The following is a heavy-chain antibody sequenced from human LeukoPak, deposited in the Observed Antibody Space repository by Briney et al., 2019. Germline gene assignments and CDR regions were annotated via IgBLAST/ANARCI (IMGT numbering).Heavy chain of an antibody. J-gene: IGHJ5*01. CDR1: GGSISRHY. CDR2: VYYDGST. D-gene: IGHD3-9*01. CDR3: AGGDYDIPTGRAFDF. V-gene: IGHV4-59*11. Sequence: SETLSLTCTVSGGSISRHYWSWIRQPLGKGLEWIGFVYYDGSTNYNPSLKSRLYILVDSSKIQISLNLNSVTAADTAVYYCAGGDYDIPTGRAFDFWGQGTLVTVSS.